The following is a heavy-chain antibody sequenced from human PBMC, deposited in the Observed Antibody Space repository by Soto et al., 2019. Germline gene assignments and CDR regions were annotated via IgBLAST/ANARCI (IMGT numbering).Heavy chain of an antibody. Sequence: ASVKVSCKASGYTFTSYDINWVRQATGQGLEWMGWMNHNSGNTGYAQKFQGRVTMTRNTSISTAYMELSSLRSEDTAVYYCARGFIAAAGNYYYGMDVWGQGTTVTVSS. J-gene: IGHJ6*02. V-gene: IGHV1-8*01. D-gene: IGHD6-13*01. CDR1: GYTFTSYD. CDR2: MNHNSGNT. CDR3: ARGFIAAAGNYYYGMDV.